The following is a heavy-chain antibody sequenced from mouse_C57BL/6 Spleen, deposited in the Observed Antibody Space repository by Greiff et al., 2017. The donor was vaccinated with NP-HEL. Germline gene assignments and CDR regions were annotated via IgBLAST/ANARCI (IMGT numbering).Heavy chain of an antibody. CDR1: GYTFTSYD. Sequence: QVHVKQSGPELVKPGASVKLSCKASGYTFTSYDINWVKQRPGQGLEWIGWIYPRDGSTKYNEKFKGKATLTVDTSSSTAYMELHSLTSEDSAVYFCARTIGSSYFDYWGQGTTLTVSS. J-gene: IGHJ2*01. D-gene: IGHD1-1*01. CDR2: IYPRDGST. CDR3: ARTIGSSYFDY. V-gene: IGHV1-85*01.